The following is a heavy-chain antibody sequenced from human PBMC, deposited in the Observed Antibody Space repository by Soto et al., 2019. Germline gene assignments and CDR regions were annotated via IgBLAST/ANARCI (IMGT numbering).Heavy chain of an antibody. V-gene: IGHV4-31*03. D-gene: IGHD3-10*01. J-gene: IGHJ4*02. CDR1: GGSISSGGYH. Sequence: QVQLQESGPGLVKPSQTLSLTCTVSGGSISSGGYHWSWIRQHPGKGLEWIGYIYYSGSTYYNLSLKSRVTISVDTSKNQFSLKLSSVTAADTAVYYCASIVSSAHGEFSDWGQGTLVTVSS. CDR3: ASIVSSAHGEFSD. CDR2: IYYSGST.